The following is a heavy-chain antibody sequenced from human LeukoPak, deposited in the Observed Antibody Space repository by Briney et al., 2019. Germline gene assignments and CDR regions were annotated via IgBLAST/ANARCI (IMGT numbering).Heavy chain of an antibody. J-gene: IGHJ5*02. V-gene: IGHV4-59*08. D-gene: IGHD6-13*01. CDR1: GGSISSYY. CDR2: IYYSGST. CDR3: ARQYPDIAAAGSGYNWFDP. Sequence: PSQTLSLTCTVSGGSISSYYWSWIRQPPGKGLEWIGYIYYSGSTNYNPSLKSRVTISVDTSKNQFSLKLSSVTAADTAVYYCARQYPDIAAAGSGYNWFDPWGQGTLVTVSS.